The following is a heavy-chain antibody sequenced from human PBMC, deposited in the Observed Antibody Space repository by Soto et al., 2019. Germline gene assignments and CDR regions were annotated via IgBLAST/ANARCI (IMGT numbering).Heavy chain of an antibody. D-gene: IGHD2-21*02. J-gene: IGHJ4*02. V-gene: IGHV1-46*01. Sequence: QVQLMQSGAEVKKPGASVKVSCKASGDTFTDYYIHWVRQAPGQGLEWMGTVNPSGGHTTYAQHFLGRVTMTRDTSTSTLYTELTSLTSDDTAIYYCARWGHVVVVTAALDYWGQGTLVTVSS. CDR1: GDTFTDYY. CDR2: VNPSGGHT. CDR3: ARWGHVVVVTAALDY.